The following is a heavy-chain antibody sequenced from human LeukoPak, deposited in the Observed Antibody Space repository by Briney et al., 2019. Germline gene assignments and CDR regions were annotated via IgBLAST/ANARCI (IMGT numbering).Heavy chain of an antibody. Sequence: SETLSLTCTVSGGSISSASYYWSWIRQPAGKGLEWIGRIYTSGSTNYNPTLKSRVTISVDTSKNQFSLKLSSVTAADTAVYYCAMRERLAAAFDYWGQGTLVTVSS. CDR3: AMRERLAAAFDY. CDR2: IYTSGST. V-gene: IGHV4-61*02. D-gene: IGHD6-13*01. CDR1: GGSISSASYY. J-gene: IGHJ4*02.